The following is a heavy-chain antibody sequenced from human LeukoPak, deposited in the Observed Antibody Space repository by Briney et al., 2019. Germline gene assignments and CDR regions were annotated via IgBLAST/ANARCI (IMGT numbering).Heavy chain of an antibody. Sequence: PGGSLRLSCAASGFTLSSYWISWVRQAPGKGREWVANIKQDGSEKYYVGSVKGRFTISRDNAKDTVYLQMNSLRAEDTAVYYCARAVAAAGSYWGQGTLVTVSS. CDR3: ARAVAAAGSY. V-gene: IGHV3-7*04. D-gene: IGHD6-13*01. J-gene: IGHJ4*02. CDR1: GFTLSSYW. CDR2: IKQDGSEK.